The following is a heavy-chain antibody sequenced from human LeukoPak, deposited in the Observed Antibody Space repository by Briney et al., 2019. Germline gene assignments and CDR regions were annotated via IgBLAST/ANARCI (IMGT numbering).Heavy chain of an antibody. V-gene: IGHV4-59*08. CDR3: ARHFRPGSYYDD. CDR1: GGSISSYY. Sequence: SETLSLTCTVSGGSISSYYWSWIRQPPGKGLEWIGYIYYSGSTNYNPSLKSRVTISVDTSKNQFSLKLSSVTAADTAVYYCARHFRPGSYYDDWGQGTLVTVSS. CDR2: IYYSGST. D-gene: IGHD3-10*01. J-gene: IGHJ4*02.